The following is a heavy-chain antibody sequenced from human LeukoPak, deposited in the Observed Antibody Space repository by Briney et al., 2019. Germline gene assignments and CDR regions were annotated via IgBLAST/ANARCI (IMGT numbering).Heavy chain of an antibody. CDR3: ARAPSYSSSWYRWNGMDV. CDR1: GGSISSGSYY. CDR2: IYTSGST. V-gene: IGHV4-61*02. D-gene: IGHD6-13*01. J-gene: IGHJ6*02. Sequence: PSETLSLTCTVSGGSISSGSYYWSWIRQPAGKGLEWIGRIYTSGSTNYNPSLKSRVTISVDTSKNQFSLKLSSVTAADTAVYYCARAPSYSSSWYRWNGMDVWGQGTTVTVSS.